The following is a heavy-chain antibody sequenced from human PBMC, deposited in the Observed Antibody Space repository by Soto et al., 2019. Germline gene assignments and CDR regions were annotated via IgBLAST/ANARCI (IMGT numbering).Heavy chain of an antibody. CDR3: ARAVAANFDY. Sequence: PGGSLRLSCAASGFTFSDYDMHWVRQAPGKRLEWVAVLWRSGSKVYYADSVKGRFTISRDNPKNSLYLQMNSLRAEDTAVYYCARAVAANFDYWGQGTQVTVSS. CDR1: GFTFSDYD. CDR2: LWRSGSKV. J-gene: IGHJ4*02. D-gene: IGHD2-15*01. V-gene: IGHV3-33*01.